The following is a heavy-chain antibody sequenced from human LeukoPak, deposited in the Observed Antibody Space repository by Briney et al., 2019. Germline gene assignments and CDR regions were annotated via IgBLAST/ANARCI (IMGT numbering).Heavy chain of an antibody. CDR2: ISAYNGNT. V-gene: IGHV1-18*01. D-gene: IGHD3-10*01. J-gene: IGHJ4*02. CDR1: GYTFTSYG. Sequence: ASVKVSCKASGYTFTSYGISWVRQAPGQGLEWMGWISAYNGNTNYAQKLQGRVTMTTDTSTSTAYMELRSLRSDDTALYYCARDRREVYKYGSGTFKFGENFFDSWGQGTLVTVSS. CDR3: ARDRREVYKYGSGTFKFGENFFDS.